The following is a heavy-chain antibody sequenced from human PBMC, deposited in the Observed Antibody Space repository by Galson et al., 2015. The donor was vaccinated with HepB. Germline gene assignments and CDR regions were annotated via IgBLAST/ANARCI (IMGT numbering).Heavy chain of an antibody. CDR3: ARSRYSSSWTH. J-gene: IGHJ4*02. D-gene: IGHD6-13*01. CDR2: IDPSDSYS. Sequence: SGAEVKQPGESLRNSCQGSGYSFTSYWISWVRQMPGKGLEWMGKIDPSDSYSNYSPSFQGHVTISADKSISTAYLQWSSLKASDTAMYYCARSRYSSSWTHWGQGTLVTVSS. V-gene: IGHV5-10-1*01. CDR1: GYSFTSYW.